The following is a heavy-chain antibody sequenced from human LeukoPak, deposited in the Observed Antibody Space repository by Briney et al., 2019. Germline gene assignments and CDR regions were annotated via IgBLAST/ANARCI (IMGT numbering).Heavy chain of an antibody. Sequence: GGSLRLSCAASGFTFSTSWMTWVRQAPGKGLEWVANIKYDEGETYYVDSVKGRFAVSRDNAKNSLYLQMSSLRVEDTALYYCASTTDLDNWGQGTLVTVSS. D-gene: IGHD4-11*01. CDR3: ASTTDLDN. V-gene: IGHV3-7*01. J-gene: IGHJ4*02. CDR1: GFTFSTSW. CDR2: IKYDEGET.